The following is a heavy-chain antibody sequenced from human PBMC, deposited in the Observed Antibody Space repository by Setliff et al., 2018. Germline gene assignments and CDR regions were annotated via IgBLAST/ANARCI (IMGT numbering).Heavy chain of an antibody. CDR2: VRFDGTYK. D-gene: IGHD3-10*01. V-gene: IGHV3-30*02. CDR3: AKVKKPVIRGSGFDY. J-gene: IGHJ4*02. Sequence: PGESLKISCAASGFVFGTYGMHWVRQAPGKGLDWVASVRFDGTYKVYVDSVKGRFTISRDNSENTLFLQMTSLRPEDTGIYYCAKVKKPVIRGSGFDYWGRGTLVTVSS. CDR1: GFVFGTYG.